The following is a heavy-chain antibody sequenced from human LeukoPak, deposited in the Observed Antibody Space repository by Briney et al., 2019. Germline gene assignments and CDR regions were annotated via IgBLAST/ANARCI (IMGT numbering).Heavy chain of an antibody. CDR3: ARAPPVREARFDP. CDR2: IIPIFGTA. J-gene: IGHJ5*02. V-gene: IGHV1-69*05. CDR1: GGTFSSYA. Sequence: GASVKVSCKASGGTFSSYAISWVRQAPGQGLEWMGGIIPIFGTANYAQKLQGRVTMTTDTSTSTAYMELRSLRSDDTAVYYCARAPPVREARFDPWGQGTLVTVSS.